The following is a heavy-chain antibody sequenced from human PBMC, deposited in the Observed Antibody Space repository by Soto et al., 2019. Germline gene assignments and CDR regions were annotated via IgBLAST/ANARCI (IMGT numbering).Heavy chain of an antibody. J-gene: IGHJ4*03. D-gene: IGHD3-22*01. CDR2: IYYSGST. Sequence: SSETLSLTCTVTGDSISSRSYYWGWIRQPPGKGLEWIGSIYYSGSTYNNPSLRSRVSMSIDTSKDQFSLKLKSVTAAATALYLCATQRSSVVTRSYVEVWGPGRLVT. CDR1: GDSISSRSYY. CDR3: ATQRSSVVTRSYVEV. V-gene: IGHV4-39*01.